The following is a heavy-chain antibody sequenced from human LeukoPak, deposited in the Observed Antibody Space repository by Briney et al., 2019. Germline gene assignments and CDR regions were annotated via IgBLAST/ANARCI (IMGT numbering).Heavy chain of an antibody. Sequence: ASVKVSCKASGGTFSSYDINWVRQATGQGLEWMGWMNPNSGNTGYAQKFQGRVTMTRNTSISTAYMELSSLRSEDTAVYYCARAVDSSSWYTSFDPWGQGTLVTVSS. CDR2: MNPNSGNT. CDR1: GGTFSSYD. V-gene: IGHV1-8*02. J-gene: IGHJ5*02. D-gene: IGHD6-13*01. CDR3: ARAVDSSSWYTSFDP.